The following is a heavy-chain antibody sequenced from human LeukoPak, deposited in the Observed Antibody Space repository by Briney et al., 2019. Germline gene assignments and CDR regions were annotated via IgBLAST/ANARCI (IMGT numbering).Heavy chain of an antibody. CDR1: GFTFSHFC. J-gene: IGHJ6*03. CDR2: IKPDGSDR. Sequence: GGSLRLSCAASGFTFSHFCMYWVPRARGKGLECGVNIKPDGSDRNYVDSAKGRFTSSRDNAKNTLYLQMNSPRDTDTAVYYCARTSFDYYYYMAVWGKGTTVTISS. V-gene: IGHV3-7*03. CDR3: ARTSFDYYYYMAV.